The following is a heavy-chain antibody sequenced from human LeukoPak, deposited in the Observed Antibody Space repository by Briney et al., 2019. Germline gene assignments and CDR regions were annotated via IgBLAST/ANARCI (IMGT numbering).Heavy chain of an antibody. D-gene: IGHD5/OR15-5a*01. V-gene: IGHV3-33*01. Sequence: GRSLRLFCAASGFTFRRYSTHWVRQAPGKGLEWVAMIWYDGSNTYYADSVKGRFTISRDNSKNTQFLQMDSLRAEDTAVYYCARERSTTHFDYWGQGTLVTVSS. CDR3: ARERSTTHFDY. CDR2: IWYDGSNT. CDR1: GFTFRRYS. J-gene: IGHJ4*02.